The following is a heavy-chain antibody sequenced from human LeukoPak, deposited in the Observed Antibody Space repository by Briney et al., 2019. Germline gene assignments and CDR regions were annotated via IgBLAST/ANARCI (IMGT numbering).Heavy chain of an antibody. CDR1: GGSFSGYY. Sequence: SETLSLTCAVYGGSFSGYYWSWIRQPPGKGLEWIGEINHSGSTNYNPSLKSRVTISVDKSKNQFSLKLSSVTAADTAVYYCARVRGGNPAMFIWGQGTMVTVSS. CDR3: ARVRGGNPAMFI. CDR2: INHSGST. J-gene: IGHJ3*02. D-gene: IGHD4-23*01. V-gene: IGHV4-34*01.